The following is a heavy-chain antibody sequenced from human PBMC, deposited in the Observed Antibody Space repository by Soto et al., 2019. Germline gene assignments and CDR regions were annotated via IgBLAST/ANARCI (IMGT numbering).Heavy chain of an antibody. Sequence: QVQLVESGGGVVQPGRSLRLSCAASGFTFSSYGMHWVRQAPGKGLEWVAVISDDGSNKYYADSVKCRFTISRDKSKNSMYVQVNSLRAGDRAVYYCAKDVGYSSGGFGYWGQGTLVTVSS. D-gene: IGHD6-19*01. V-gene: IGHV3-30*18. CDR2: ISDDGSNK. CDR1: GFTFSSYG. J-gene: IGHJ4*02. CDR3: AKDVGYSSGGFGY.